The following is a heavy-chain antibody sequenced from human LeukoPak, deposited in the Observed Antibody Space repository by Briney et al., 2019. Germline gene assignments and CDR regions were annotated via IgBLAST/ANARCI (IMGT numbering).Heavy chain of an antibody. J-gene: IGHJ4*02. CDR2: INHSGST. V-gene: IGHV4-34*01. D-gene: IGHD2-2*01. CDR1: GGSFSGYY. Sequence: SETLSLTCAVYGGSFSGYYWSWIRQPPGKGLEWIGEINHSGSTNYNPSLKSRVTISVDTSKNQFSLKLSSVTAADTAVYYCARFGALVPAVGWYFDYWGQGTLVTVSS. CDR3: ARFGALVPAVGWYFDY.